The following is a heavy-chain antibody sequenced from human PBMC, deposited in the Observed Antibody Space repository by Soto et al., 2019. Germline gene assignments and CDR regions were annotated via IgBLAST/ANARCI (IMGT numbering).Heavy chain of an antibody. D-gene: IGHD1-26*01. Sequence: EVQLVESGGGLVQPGGSLRLSCAASGFTVSSRYLYWVRQAPGKGLEWVSSIYKSGHTYYADSVKRRFTISRDNYKSTLFLQMTSMRDEDQAVYYCARGTVGTNPNWLGPWGQGTLVTVSS. CDR2: IYKSGHT. J-gene: IGHJ5*02. CDR3: ARGTVGTNPNWLGP. CDR1: GFTVSSRY. V-gene: IGHV3-66*01.